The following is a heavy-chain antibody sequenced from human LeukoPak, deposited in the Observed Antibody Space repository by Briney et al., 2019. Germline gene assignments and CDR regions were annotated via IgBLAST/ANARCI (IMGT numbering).Heavy chain of an antibody. D-gene: IGHD3-10*01. J-gene: IGHJ4*02. CDR2: IYSGGST. V-gene: IGHV3-53*01. CDR3: ARAVDYYGSGEI. Sequence: GGSLRLSCAATGFTFDDYGMSWVRQAPGKGLEWVSVIYSGGSTYYADSVKGRFTISRDNSKNTLYLQMNSLRAEDTAVYYCARAVDYYGSGEIWGQGTLVTVSS. CDR1: GFTFDDYG.